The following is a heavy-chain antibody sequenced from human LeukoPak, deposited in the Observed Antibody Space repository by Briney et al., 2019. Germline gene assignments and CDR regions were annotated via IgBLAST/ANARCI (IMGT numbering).Heavy chain of an antibody. V-gene: IGHV3-13*01. CDR2: IGTAGDT. J-gene: IGHJ6*03. CDR3: AKDSGYYYMDV. CDR1: GFTFSSYD. D-gene: IGHD3-10*01. Sequence: GGSLRLSCAASGFTFSSYDMHWVRQATGKGLEWVSAIGTAGDTYYADSVKGRFTISRDNSKNTLYLQMNSLRAEDTAVYYCAKDSGYYYMDVWGKGTTVTVSS.